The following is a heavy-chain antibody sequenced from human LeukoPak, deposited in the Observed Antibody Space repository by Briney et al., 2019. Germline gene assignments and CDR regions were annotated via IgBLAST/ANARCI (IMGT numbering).Heavy chain of an antibody. J-gene: IGHJ4*02. D-gene: IGHD2-21*02. Sequence: GESLKISRKGSGYSFTSYCIGWVRQMPGKGLEWMGIIYPGDSDTRYSPSFQGQVTISADKSISTAYLQWSSLKASDTAMYYCARPPAYCGGDCYSDYWGQGTLVTVSS. V-gene: IGHV5-51*01. CDR1: GYSFTSYC. CDR2: IYPGDSDT. CDR3: ARPPAYCGGDCYSDY.